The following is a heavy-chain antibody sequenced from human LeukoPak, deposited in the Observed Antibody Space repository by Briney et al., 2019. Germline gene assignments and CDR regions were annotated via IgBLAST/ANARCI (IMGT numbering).Heavy chain of an antibody. D-gene: IGHD3-22*01. V-gene: IGHV3-48*03. CDR2: ISSSGSTI. J-gene: IGHJ6*02. Sequence: PGGSLRLSCAASGFTFSSYEMNWVRQAPGKGLEWVSYISSSGSTIYYADSVKGRFTISRDNAKNSLYLQMNSLRAEDTAVYYCARAPALNYYDSSWPDVWGQGTTVTVSS. CDR3: ARAPALNYYDSSWPDV. CDR1: GFTFSSYE.